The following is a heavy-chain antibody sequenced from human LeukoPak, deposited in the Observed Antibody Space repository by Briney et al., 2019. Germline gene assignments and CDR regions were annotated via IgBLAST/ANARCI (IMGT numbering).Heavy chain of an antibody. CDR1: GGSISSSSYY. CDR2: INHSGST. Sequence: SETLSLTCTVSGGSISSSSYYWGWIRQPPGKGLEWIGEINHSGSTNYNPSLKSRVTISVDTSKNQFFLKLSSVTAADTAVYYCARLRYFDLYYMDVWGKGTTVTISS. V-gene: IGHV4-39*07. CDR3: ARLRYFDLYYMDV. D-gene: IGHD3-9*01. J-gene: IGHJ6*03.